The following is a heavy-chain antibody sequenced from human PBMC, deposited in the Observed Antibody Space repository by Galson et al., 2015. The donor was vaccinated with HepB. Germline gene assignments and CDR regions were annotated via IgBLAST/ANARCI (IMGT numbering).Heavy chain of an antibody. J-gene: IGHJ4*02. D-gene: IGHD4-17*01. Sequence: SLRPSCAASGFTFSSYAMSWVRQAPGKGLEWVSAISGSGGSTYYADSVKGRFTISRDNSKNTLYLQMNSLRAEDTAVYYCAKDLDFAMTTVSVWGQGTLDTVSS. V-gene: IGHV3-23*01. CDR2: ISGSGGST. CDR1: GFTFSSYA. CDR3: AKDLDFAMTTVSV.